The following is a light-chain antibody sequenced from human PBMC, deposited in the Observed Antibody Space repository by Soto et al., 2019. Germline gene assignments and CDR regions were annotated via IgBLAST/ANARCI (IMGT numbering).Light chain of an antibody. CDR3: QVSDSSSDHPGEV. V-gene: IGLV3-21*04. CDR2: YDS. Sequence: SYELTQPPSVSVAPGKTARITCGGNNIGSKSVHWYQQKPGQAPVLVIYYDSDRPSGIPERFSGSNSGNTATLTISRVEAGDEADYYCQVSDSSSDHPGEVFGGGTKLTVL. CDR1: NIGSKS. J-gene: IGLJ3*02.